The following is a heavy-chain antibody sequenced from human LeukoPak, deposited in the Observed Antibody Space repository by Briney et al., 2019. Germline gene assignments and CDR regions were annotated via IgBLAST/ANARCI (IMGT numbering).Heavy chain of an antibody. CDR1: GGSISSGDFY. D-gene: IGHD3-10*01. J-gene: IGHJ4*02. Sequence: SSETLSLTCTVSGGSISSGDFYWSWIRQPPGKGLEWFGYIYYSGSTYSNPSLKSRLTISVDTSKNQFSLKLTSVTAADTAVYYCARGEYFYGSGNYYRFDYWGQGTLVTVSS. V-gene: IGHV4-30-4*01. CDR3: ARGEYFYGSGNYYRFDY. CDR2: IYYSGST.